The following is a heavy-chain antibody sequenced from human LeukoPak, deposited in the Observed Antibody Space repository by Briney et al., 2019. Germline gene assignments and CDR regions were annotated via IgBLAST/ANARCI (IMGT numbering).Heavy chain of an antibody. V-gene: IGHV1-2*02. Sequence: ASVKVSCKASEYTFTGYYMHWVRQAPGQGLEWMGWINPNSGGTNYAQKFQGRVTMTRDTSISTAYMELSRLRSDDTAVYYCARQYSSGLDYYFDYWGQGTLVTVSS. CDR3: ARQYSSGLDYYFDY. CDR1: EYTFTGYY. CDR2: INPNSGGT. J-gene: IGHJ4*02. D-gene: IGHD6-19*01.